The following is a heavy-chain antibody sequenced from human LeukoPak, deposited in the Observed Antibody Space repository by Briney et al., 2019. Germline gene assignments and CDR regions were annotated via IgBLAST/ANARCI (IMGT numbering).Heavy chain of an antibody. CDR3: ARWEDIVVVPAAIPAYYYGMDV. CDR1: GGSFSGYY. J-gene: IGHJ6*02. Sequence: SETLSLTCAVYGGSFSGYYWSWIRQPPGKGLEWIGEINHSGSTNYNPSLKSRVTISVDTSKDQFSLKLSSVTAADTAVYYCARWEDIVVVPAAIPAYYYGMDVWGQGTTVTVSS. V-gene: IGHV4-34*01. D-gene: IGHD2-2*02. CDR2: INHSGST.